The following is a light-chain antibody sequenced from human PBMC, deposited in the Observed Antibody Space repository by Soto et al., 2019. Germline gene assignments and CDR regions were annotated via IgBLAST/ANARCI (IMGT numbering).Light chain of an antibody. Sequence: QSVLTQPPSVSGSPGQSVTISCTGTSSDVGSYNRVSWYQQPPGTAPKLMIYEVSNRPSGVPDRFSGSKSGNTAFLTISGLQAEDEADYYCNSYTSNTSVVFCGGTKLTVL. CDR1: SSDVGSYNR. J-gene: IGLJ2*01. CDR3: NSYTSNTSVV. V-gene: IGLV2-18*02. CDR2: EVS.